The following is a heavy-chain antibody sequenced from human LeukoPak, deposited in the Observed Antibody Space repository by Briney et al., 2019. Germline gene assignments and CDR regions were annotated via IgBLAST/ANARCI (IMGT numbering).Heavy chain of an antibody. CDR2: IYYNGNT. CDR1: GGSISSYY. J-gene: IGHJ6*02. Sequence: PSETLSLTCTVSGGSISSYYWSWIRQPPGKGLEWIGYIYYNGNTNYNPSLKSRLTISVDTSKNQFSLKLSSVTAADTAVYYCARRGYDHFGMDVWGQGTTVTVSS. CDR3: ARRGYDHFGMDV. D-gene: IGHD5-12*01. V-gene: IGHV4-59*03.